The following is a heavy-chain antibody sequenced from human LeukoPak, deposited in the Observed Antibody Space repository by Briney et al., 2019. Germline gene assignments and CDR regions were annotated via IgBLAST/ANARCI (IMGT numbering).Heavy chain of an antibody. CDR1: GDSVSSDSAA. J-gene: IGHJ6*02. V-gene: IGHV6-1*01. CDR3: ARGGGLDV. CDR2: TYFRSKWYY. Sequence: SQTLSLTCAIPGDSVSSDSAAWNWIRQSPSRGLEWLARTYFRSKWYYDYALAVKGRITINPDTSKNQFSLQLNSVTPEDTAVYFCARGGGLDVWGQGATVTVSS. D-gene: IGHD3-16*01.